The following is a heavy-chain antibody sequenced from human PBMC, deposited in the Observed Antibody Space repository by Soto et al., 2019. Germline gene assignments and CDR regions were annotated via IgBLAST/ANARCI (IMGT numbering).Heavy chain of an antibody. J-gene: IGHJ4*02. Sequence: EVHLVESGGGLVQPGGSLRLSCAASGFTFSSYWMHWVRQAPGKGLVWVSRINGDGSSTSYADSVKGRFTISRDNAKNRLYLQMNILRVEDTAVYSCARAFHDSSGSYGRFDYWGKGILVTVSS. CDR3: ARAFHDSSGSYGRFDY. CDR1: GFTFSSYW. CDR2: INGDGSST. V-gene: IGHV3-74*01. D-gene: IGHD3-22*01.